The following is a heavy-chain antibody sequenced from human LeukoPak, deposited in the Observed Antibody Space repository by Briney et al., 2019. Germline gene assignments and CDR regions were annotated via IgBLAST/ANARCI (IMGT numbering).Heavy chain of an antibody. V-gene: IGHV4-39*01. Sequence: PSETLSLTCTVSGGSISSSSHYWGWIRQPPGKGLEWIGSIYYSGSTYYNPSLKSRVSISVDTSKNQFSLKLSSVTAADTAVYYCARRTSRNDAFDIWGQGTMVTVSS. CDR3: ARRTSRNDAFDI. CDR2: IYYSGST. CDR1: GGSISSSSHY. J-gene: IGHJ3*02.